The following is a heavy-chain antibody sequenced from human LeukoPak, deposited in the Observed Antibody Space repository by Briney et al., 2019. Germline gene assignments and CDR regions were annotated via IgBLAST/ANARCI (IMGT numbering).Heavy chain of an antibody. Sequence: GGSLRLSCAASGFTFSSYWMSWVRQAPGKGLEWVANIKQVGREKYYVDSVKSRFTISRDNAKNSLYLQMNSLRAEDTAVYYCAKSSQGAFDIWGQGTMVTVSS. D-gene: IGHD2-15*01. CDR2: IKQVGREK. J-gene: IGHJ3*02. CDR3: AKSSQGAFDI. CDR1: GFTFSSYW. V-gene: IGHV3-7*02.